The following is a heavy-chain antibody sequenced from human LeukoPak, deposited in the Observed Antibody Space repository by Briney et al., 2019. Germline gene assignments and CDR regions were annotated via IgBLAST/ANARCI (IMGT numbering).Heavy chain of an antibody. J-gene: IGHJ4*02. Sequence: GGSLRLSCAASGFTFGIYWMSWVRQAPGKGLEWVANIKQDGSEKYYVDSVKGRFTISRDNSKNTLYLQMNSLRAEDTAVYYCARGTYYYDSSGYPLDYWGQGTLVTVSS. CDR1: GFTFGIYW. CDR3: ARGTYYYDSSGYPLDY. V-gene: IGHV3-7*01. D-gene: IGHD3-22*01. CDR2: IKQDGSEK.